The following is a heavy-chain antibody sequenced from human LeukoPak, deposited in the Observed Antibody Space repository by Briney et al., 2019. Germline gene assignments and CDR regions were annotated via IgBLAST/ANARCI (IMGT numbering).Heavy chain of an antibody. CDR3: ANYDRRNYPNDY. Sequence: PGGSLRLSCAASGFTFSSYWMSWVRQAPGKGLEWVANIKQDGSEKYYADSVKGRFTISRDNAKSSLYLQMSSLRVEDTAVYYCANYDRRNYPNDYWGQGTLVTVSS. CDR1: GFTFSSYW. D-gene: IGHD3-16*01. V-gene: IGHV3-7*01. J-gene: IGHJ4*02. CDR2: IKQDGSEK.